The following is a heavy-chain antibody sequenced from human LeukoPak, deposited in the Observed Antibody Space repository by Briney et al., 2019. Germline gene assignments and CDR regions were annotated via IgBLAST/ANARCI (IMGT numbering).Heavy chain of an antibody. CDR3: ARDSLSYGLVDGFDP. CDR2: ISYDGSNK. D-gene: IGHD5-18*01. J-gene: IGHJ5*02. Sequence: GGSLRLSCAASGFTFSSYAMHWVRQAPGKGLEWVAVISYDGSNKYYADSVKGRFTISRDNSKNTLYLQMNSLRAEDTAVYYCARDSLSYGLVDGFDPWGQGTLVTVSS. V-gene: IGHV3-30-3*01. CDR1: GFTFSSYA.